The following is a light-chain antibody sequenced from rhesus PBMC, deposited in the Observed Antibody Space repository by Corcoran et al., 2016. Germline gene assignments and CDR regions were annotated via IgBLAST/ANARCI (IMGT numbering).Light chain of an antibody. CDR3: QQYYDNPLT. Sequence: DIQMTQSPSALSASVGDRVTISCRASQKIHRNLAWYQQKPGKAPNLLIYLASSLQTGIPSRFGGSGSGTDVTLTISSLQPEDSAVYYCQQYYDNPLTFGGGTKVEVK. CDR2: LAS. J-gene: IGKJ4*01. V-gene: IGKV1S8*01. CDR1: QKIHRN.